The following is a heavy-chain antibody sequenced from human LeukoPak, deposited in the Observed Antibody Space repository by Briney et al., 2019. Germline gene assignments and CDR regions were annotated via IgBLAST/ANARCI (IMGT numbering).Heavy chain of an antibody. CDR2: IYSGGST. D-gene: IGHD3-22*01. CDR3: ARKRWHYYDSSGPLDY. Sequence: PGGSLRLSCAASGFTVSSNYMSWVRQAPGKGLEWVSVIYSGGSTYYADSVKDRFTISRDNSKNTLYLQMNSLRAEDTAVYYCARKRWHYYDSSGPLDYWGQGTLVTVSS. CDR1: GFTVSSNY. J-gene: IGHJ4*02. V-gene: IGHV3-66*01.